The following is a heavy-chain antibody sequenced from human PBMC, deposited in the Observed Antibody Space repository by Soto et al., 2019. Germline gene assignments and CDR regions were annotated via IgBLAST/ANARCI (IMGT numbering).Heavy chain of an antibody. CDR1: GFTFSTAW. Sequence: GGSLRLSCAASGFTFSTAWMSWVRQAPGKGLEWVGRIKSKTDGETSDYAAPVKGRFTISRDDSKNMLFLQMNSLKAGDTAVYYCTVLGTGTLRYWGQGSLVTVSS. V-gene: IGHV3-15*01. D-gene: IGHD1-7*01. CDR3: TVLGTGTLRY. J-gene: IGHJ4*02. CDR2: IKSKTDGETS.